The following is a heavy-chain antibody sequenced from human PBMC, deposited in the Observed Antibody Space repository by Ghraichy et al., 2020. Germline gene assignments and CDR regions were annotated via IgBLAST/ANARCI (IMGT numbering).Heavy chain of an antibody. CDR2: ISSSSSTI. D-gene: IGHD1-20*01. CDR1: GFTFSSYS. V-gene: IGHV3-48*02. Sequence: GGSLRLSCAASGFTFSSYSMNWVRQAPGKGLEWVSYISSSSSTIYYADSVKGRFTISRDNAKNSLYLQMNSLRDEDTAVYYCARDRDRYNWNDGVLSNWFDPWGQGTLVTVSS. CDR3: ARDRDRYNWNDGVLSNWFDP. J-gene: IGHJ5*02.